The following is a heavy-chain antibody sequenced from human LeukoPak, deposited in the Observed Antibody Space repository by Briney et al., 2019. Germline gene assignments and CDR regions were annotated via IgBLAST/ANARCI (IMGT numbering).Heavy chain of an antibody. CDR1: GFTFSSYG. Sequence: GGSLRLSCAASGFTFSSYGMHWVRQAPGKGLEWVAVIWYDGTNKYYGDSVKGRFTISRDNSKNTLYLQLNSLRPEDTAVYYCARDQLAYSGYDTLFDYWGQGTLVTVSS. D-gene: IGHD5-12*01. CDR2: IWYDGTNK. J-gene: IGHJ4*02. V-gene: IGHV3-33*01. CDR3: ARDQLAYSGYDTLFDY.